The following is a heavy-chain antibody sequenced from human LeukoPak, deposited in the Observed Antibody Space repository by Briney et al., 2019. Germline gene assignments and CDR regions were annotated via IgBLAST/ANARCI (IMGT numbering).Heavy chain of an antibody. Sequence: GGSLRLSCAASGFTFSSYWMSWVRQAPGKGLEWVANIKQDGSEKYYVDSVKGRFTISRDNAKNSLYLQMNSLRAEDTAVYYCASDRITIFGVVIPNNWFDPWGQGTLVTVSS. CDR3: ASDRITIFGVVIPNNWFDP. D-gene: IGHD3-3*01. CDR2: IKQDGSEK. J-gene: IGHJ5*02. V-gene: IGHV3-7*01. CDR1: GFTFSSYW.